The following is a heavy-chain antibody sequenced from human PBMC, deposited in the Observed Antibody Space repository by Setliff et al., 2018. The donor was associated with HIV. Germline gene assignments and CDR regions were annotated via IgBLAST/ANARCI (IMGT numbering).Heavy chain of an antibody. Sequence: SETLSLTCIVSGGSIITSDDYWGWIRQPPGKGLEWIGSFYYGGNTYYNPSLKSRVTISADTSKNQFSLKVSSVTAADTALYYCASALSIAAPRVWGQGTLVTVSS. V-gene: IGHV4-39*01. J-gene: IGHJ4*02. D-gene: IGHD6-6*01. CDR1: GGSIITSDDY. CDR2: FYYGGNT. CDR3: ASALSIAAPRV.